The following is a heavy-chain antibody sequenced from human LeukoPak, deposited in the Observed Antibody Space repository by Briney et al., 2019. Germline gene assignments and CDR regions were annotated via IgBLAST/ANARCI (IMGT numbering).Heavy chain of an antibody. CDR1: GYTFTNYG. CDR3: ARVRSYGDYSDY. D-gene: IGHD4-17*01. CDR2: ISAYNGNT. Sequence: GASVKVSCKASGYTFTNYGVTWVRQAPGQGLQWMGWISAYNGNTNHAQKFQGRISMTIDTSTTTAYMELRSLRSDDTAIYYCARVRSYGDYSDYWGQGTLVTVSS. V-gene: IGHV1-18*04. J-gene: IGHJ4*02.